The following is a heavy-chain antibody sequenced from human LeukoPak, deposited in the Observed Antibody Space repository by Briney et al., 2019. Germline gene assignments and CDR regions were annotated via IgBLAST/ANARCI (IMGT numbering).Heavy chain of an antibody. V-gene: IGHV5-51*01. CDR3: ARLTGYCSSTSCYKTRYYYYGMDV. D-gene: IGHD2-2*02. J-gene: IGHJ6*02. CDR2: IYPGDSDT. Sequence: GESLQISCKGSGYSFTSYWIGWVRQMPGKGLEWMGIIYPGDSDTRYSPSFQGQVTISADKSISTAYLQWSSLKASDTAMYYCARLTGYCSSTSCYKTRYYYYGMDVWGQGTTVTVSS. CDR1: GYSFTSYW.